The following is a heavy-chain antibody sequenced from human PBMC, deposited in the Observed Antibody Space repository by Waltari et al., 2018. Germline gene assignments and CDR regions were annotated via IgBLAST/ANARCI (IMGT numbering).Heavy chain of an antibody. CDR2: IYYSGST. Sequence: QLQLQESGPGLVKPSETLSLICTVSGGSLSSSSYYWGWIRQPPGKGLEWIGSIYYSGSTYYNPSLKSRGTIVVDTSKNQFSLKLNSVTAADTAVYYCARRIAAPGGLGAYHFDYWGQGTLVSVSS. J-gene: IGHJ4*02. V-gene: IGHV4-39*01. D-gene: IGHD6-13*01. CDR3: ARRIAAPGGLGAYHFDY. CDR1: GGSLSSSSYY.